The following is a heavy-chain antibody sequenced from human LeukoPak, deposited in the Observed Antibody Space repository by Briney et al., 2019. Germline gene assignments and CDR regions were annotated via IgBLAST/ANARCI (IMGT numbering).Heavy chain of an antibody. CDR3: ASRRAEQGVYNWFDP. J-gene: IGHJ5*02. CDR1: GYTFTSYG. D-gene: IGHD6-13*01. Sequence: ASVKVSCKASGYTFTSYGISWVRQAPGQGLEWMGWMNPNSGNTGYAQKFQGRVTMTRNTSISTAYMELSSLRSEDTAVYYCASRRAEQGVYNWFDPWGQGTLVTVSS. CDR2: MNPNSGNT. V-gene: IGHV1-8*02.